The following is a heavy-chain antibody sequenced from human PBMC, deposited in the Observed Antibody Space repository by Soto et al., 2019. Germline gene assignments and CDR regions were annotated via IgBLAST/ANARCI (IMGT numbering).Heavy chain of an antibody. CDR2: IGCCSGSGT. Sequence: SLRLSCAASGFTFSTYTMNWVRQAPGKGLEWVSGIGCCSGSGTYYADFVKGRFTISRDNSKNMVFLQMNGLRAEDTAVYYCAKDRQPDGIWTFDSSGQGTPVTVSS. D-gene: IGHD3-9*01. CDR3: AKDRQPDGIWTFDS. CDR1: GFTFSTYT. V-gene: IGHV3-23*01. J-gene: IGHJ4*02.